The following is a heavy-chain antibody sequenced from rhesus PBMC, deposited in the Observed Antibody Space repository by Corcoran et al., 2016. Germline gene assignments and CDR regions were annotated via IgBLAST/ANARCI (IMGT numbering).Heavy chain of an antibody. CDR1: GGSISSSNW. Sequence: QVQLQESGPAVVKPSEPLSLTCAVSGGSISSSNWWSWFRSYPGKGLVWIGSIYGSGEGNEYNPTHKSRCTMSIDTSKNQFSLKRSSVTSADTAVYYCAITRYSNEYFEFWGQGALVTVSS. CDR2: IYGSGEGN. V-gene: IGHV4-93*02. CDR3: AITRYSNEYFEF. D-gene: IGHD4-23*01. J-gene: IGHJ1*01.